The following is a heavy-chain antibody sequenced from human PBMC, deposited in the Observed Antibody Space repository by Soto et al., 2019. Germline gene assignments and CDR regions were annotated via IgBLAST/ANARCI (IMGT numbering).Heavy chain of an antibody. V-gene: IGHV1-18*04. J-gene: IGHJ6*02. CDR2: ISAYNGNT. CDR1: GYTFTSYG. D-gene: IGHD2-2*01. CDR3: AREGVWGYFSNSSCLHYYGMDV. Sequence: QVQLVQSGAEVKKPGASVKVSCKASGYTFTSYGISWVRQAPGQGLEWMGWISAYNGNTNYAQKLQGRVTMTTDTPPSHAYLELRSPSADGTAVYFCAREGVWGYFSNSSCLHYYGMDVWGQGTTVTVSS.